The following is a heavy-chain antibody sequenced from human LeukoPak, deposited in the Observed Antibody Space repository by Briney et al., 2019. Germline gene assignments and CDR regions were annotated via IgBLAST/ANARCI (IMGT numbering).Heavy chain of an antibody. Sequence: GGSLRLSCAASGFTFSSYWMHWVRQAPGKGLVWVSRINSDGSSTSYADSVKGRFTISRDNAKNTLYLQMNSLRAEDTAVYYCARVRIAAAGRGSTNWFDPWGQGTLVTVSS. J-gene: IGHJ5*02. CDR2: INSDGSST. CDR3: ARVRIAAAGRGSTNWFDP. CDR1: GFTFSSYW. V-gene: IGHV3-74*01. D-gene: IGHD6-13*01.